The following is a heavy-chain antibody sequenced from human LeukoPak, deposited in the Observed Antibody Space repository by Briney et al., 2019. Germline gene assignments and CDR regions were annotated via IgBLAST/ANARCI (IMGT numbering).Heavy chain of an antibody. Sequence: GASVKVSCKASGYTFTGYYMHWARQAPGQGLEWMGRINPNSGGTNYAQKFQGRVTMTRDTSISTAYMELSRLRSDDTAVYYCASVEGIRQWLVQGAYYFDYWGQGTLVTVSS. J-gene: IGHJ4*02. CDR1: GYTFTGYY. CDR3: ASVEGIRQWLVQGAYYFDY. CDR2: INPNSGGT. V-gene: IGHV1-2*06. D-gene: IGHD6-19*01.